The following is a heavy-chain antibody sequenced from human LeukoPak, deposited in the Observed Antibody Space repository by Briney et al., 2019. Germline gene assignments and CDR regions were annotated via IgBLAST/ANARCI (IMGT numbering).Heavy chain of an antibody. J-gene: IGHJ4*02. CDR3: ARVYRRPNYYDSSGYYYLTDYFDY. D-gene: IGHD3-22*01. CDR2: ISRSGSTI. CDR1: GFTFSSYS. V-gene: IGHV3-48*01. Sequence: GGSLRLSCAASGFTFSSYSMNWVRQAPGKGLEWLSYISRSGSTIYYADSVKGRFTISRDNAKNSLYLQMNSLRAEDTAVYYRARVYRRPNYYDSSGYYYLTDYFDYWGQGTLVTVSS.